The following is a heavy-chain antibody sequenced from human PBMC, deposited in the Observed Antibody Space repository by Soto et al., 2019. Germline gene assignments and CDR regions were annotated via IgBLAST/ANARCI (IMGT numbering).Heavy chain of an antibody. Sequence: ASVKVSCKASAYTFSAYYLDWVRQAPGQGLEWMGRINPNSGGTNFAQKVQGRVTMTMDTSIITTYMELSSLTSDDTAVYYCARVQPNPFGAHRGSQLDFWGQAILVIVSS. D-gene: IGHD3-10*01. CDR3: ARVQPNPFGAHRGSQLDF. J-gene: IGHJ4*02. CDR2: INPNSGGT. CDR1: AYTFSAYY. V-gene: IGHV1-2*02.